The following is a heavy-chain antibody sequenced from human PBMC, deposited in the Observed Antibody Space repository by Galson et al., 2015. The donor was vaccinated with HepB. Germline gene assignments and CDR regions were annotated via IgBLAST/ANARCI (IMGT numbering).Heavy chain of an antibody. CDR2: ISTSSSHI. CDR1: GFTFSDYS. CDR3: ARDQFCSSTSCYGGVDAFDI. Sequence: SLRLSCAASGFTFSDYSMNWVRQAPGKGLEWVSSISTSSSHIYYADSVKGRFTISRDNAKNSLYLQMNSLRAEDTAVYYCARDQFCSSTSCYGGVDAFDIWGQGTMVTVSS. J-gene: IGHJ3*02. D-gene: IGHD2-2*01. V-gene: IGHV3-21*01.